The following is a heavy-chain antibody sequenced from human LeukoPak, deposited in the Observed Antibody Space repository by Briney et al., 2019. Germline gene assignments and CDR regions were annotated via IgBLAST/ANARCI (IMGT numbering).Heavy chain of an antibody. D-gene: IGHD5-24*01. CDR2: IYTSGST. Sequence: KPSETLSLTCTVSGGSISSYYLSWIRQPPGKGLEWIGYIYTSGSTNYNPSLKSRFTISVDTSKNQFSLKLSSVTAADTAVYYCARHQGGYNNFDYWGQGTLVTVS. V-gene: IGHV4-4*09. CDR3: ARHQGGYNNFDY. J-gene: IGHJ4*02. CDR1: GGSISSYY.